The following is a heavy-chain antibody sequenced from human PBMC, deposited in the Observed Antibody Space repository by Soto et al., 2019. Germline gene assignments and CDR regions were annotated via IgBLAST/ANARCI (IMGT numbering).Heavy chain of an antibody. J-gene: IGHJ5*02. CDR2: VYGSGST. Sequence: PSAMMSHSKTVAYDFIIYHNGCLLRQPTEKALEWRGFVYGSGSTNYNPSLKSRVTISLDTSRNQFSLKVNSVTAADTAVYYCAGRAVVAVTGSLDNWLDPWGQGILVTVSS. D-gene: IGHD2-21*01. CDR3: AGRAVVAVTGSLDNWLDP. V-gene: IGHV4-59*11. CDR1: YDFIIYHN.